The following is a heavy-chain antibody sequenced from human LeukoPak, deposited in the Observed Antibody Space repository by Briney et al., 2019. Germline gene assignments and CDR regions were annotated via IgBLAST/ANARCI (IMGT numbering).Heavy chain of an antibody. CDR2: INPNSGGT. CDR1: GYTFTVYY. Sequence: ASVKVSCKSSGYTFTVYYMHWVRQAPGQGLEWMGWINPNSGGTNYAQKFQGRVTMTRDTSISTAYMELSRLRSDDTAVYYCASPHNGIDAFDIWGQGTMVTVSS. D-gene: IGHD2-8*01. J-gene: IGHJ3*02. V-gene: IGHV1-2*02. CDR3: ASPHNGIDAFDI.